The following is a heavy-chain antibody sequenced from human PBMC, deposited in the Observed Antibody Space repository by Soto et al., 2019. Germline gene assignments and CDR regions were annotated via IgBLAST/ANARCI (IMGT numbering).Heavy chain of an antibody. Sequence: EVQLVESGGGLVKPGGSLRLSCAASGFTFSSYSMNWVRQAPGKGLEWVSSISSSSSYIYYADSVKGRFTISRDNAKNSLYLQMNSLRAEDTAVYYCARVDPQISQTYYDFWSGPLDYWGQGTLVTVSS. CDR1: GFTFSSYS. CDR3: ARVDPQISQTYYDFWSGPLDY. D-gene: IGHD3-3*01. V-gene: IGHV3-21*01. J-gene: IGHJ4*02. CDR2: ISSSSSYI.